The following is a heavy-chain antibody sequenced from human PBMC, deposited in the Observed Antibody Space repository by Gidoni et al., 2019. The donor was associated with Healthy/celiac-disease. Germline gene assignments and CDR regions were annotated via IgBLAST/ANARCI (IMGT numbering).Heavy chain of an antibody. J-gene: IGHJ4*02. CDR3: ARDGGGEEFDY. V-gene: IGHV3-7*01. D-gene: IGHD3-16*01. Sequence: EGQLVESGGGLVQPGGSLRLSCAAAGFTFSSYWMSWVRQAPGKGLEWVANIKQDGSEKYYVDSVKGRFTISRDNAKNSLYLQMNSLRAEDTAVYYCARDGGGEEFDYWGQGTLVTVSS. CDR1: GFTFSSYW. CDR2: IKQDGSEK.